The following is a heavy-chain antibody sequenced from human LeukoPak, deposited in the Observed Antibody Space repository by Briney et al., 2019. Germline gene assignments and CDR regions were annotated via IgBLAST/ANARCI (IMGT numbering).Heavy chain of an antibody. Sequence: GASVKVSCKASGYTFTNYYMHWVRQASGQGLEWMGWMNPNSGNTGFAQKFQGRLTMTTNTSLNTAYMDLSSLKSEDTAVYFCATGGGNYYNLAYWGQGTLVTVSS. CDR2: MNPNSGNT. CDR3: ATGGGNYYNLAY. D-gene: IGHD1-26*01. V-gene: IGHV1-8*02. J-gene: IGHJ4*02. CDR1: GYTFTNYY.